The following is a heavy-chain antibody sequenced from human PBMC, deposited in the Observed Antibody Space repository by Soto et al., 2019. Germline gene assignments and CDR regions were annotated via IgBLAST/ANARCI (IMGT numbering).Heavy chain of an antibody. J-gene: IGHJ3*02. V-gene: IGHV3-23*01. Sequence: EVQLLESGGGLVQPGGSLRLSCAASGVIFSSYAMSWVRQGPGEGLESVSGISGSGTTAYDADPVKGRFTFSRDNSKKTMYLQMNSLRAEDTAVYYCAKTTDGWFSAFEIWGQGTMVTVSS. CDR1: GVIFSSYA. D-gene: IGHD6-19*01. CDR2: ISGSGTTA. CDR3: AKTTDGWFSAFEI.